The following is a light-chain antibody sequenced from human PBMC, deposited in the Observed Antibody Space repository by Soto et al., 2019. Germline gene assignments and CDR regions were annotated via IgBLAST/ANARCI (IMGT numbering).Light chain of an antibody. Sequence: EIVLTQSPATLSLSPGERATLSCRASQSLSTYVAWYQHRPGQAPRLLIYDASNRATGTPARFSGSGSGTDFTLTISSLEPEDFGVYSCHQVSNWTPEFGYGTNVDIK. CDR2: DAS. V-gene: IGKV3-11*01. CDR1: QSLSTY. J-gene: IGKJ3*01. CDR3: HQVSNWTPE.